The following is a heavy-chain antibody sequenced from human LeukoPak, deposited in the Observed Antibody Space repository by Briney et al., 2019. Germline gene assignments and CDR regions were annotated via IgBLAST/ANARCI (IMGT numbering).Heavy chain of an antibody. J-gene: IGHJ4*02. Sequence: PSETLSLTCAVYGGSFSGYYWSWIRQPPGKGLEWIGEINHSGSTNYNPSLKSRVTISVDTSKNQFSLKLSSVTAADTAVYYCASGRNYDSGSYYGYWGQGTLVTVSS. CDR1: GGSFSGYY. V-gene: IGHV4-34*01. CDR3: ASGRNYDSGSYYGY. CDR2: INHSGST. D-gene: IGHD3-10*01.